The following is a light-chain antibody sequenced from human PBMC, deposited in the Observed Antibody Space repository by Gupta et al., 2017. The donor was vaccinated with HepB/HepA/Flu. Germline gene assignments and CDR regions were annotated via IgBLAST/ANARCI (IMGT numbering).Light chain of an antibody. Sequence: QSVLTQPPSASGTPGQRVTISCSGSSSTIGSNTVNWYQQLPGTAPKLLIYSNNQRPSGVPDRFSGSKSGTSASLAISGLQAEDEADYYCAAGDDSRNGPVFGGGTKLTVL. J-gene: IGLJ2*01. CDR3: AAGDDSRNGPV. CDR1: SSTIGSNT. V-gene: IGLV1-44*01. CDR2: SNN.